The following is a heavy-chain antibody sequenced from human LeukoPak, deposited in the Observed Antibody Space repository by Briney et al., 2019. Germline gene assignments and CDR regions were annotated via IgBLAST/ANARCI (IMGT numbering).Heavy chain of an antibody. D-gene: IGHD6-13*01. Sequence: SETLSLTCIVSGGSFNNYYWNWIRQPPGKGLEWIGYIHYSGRTNYNPSLQSRVTFSVDTSKSQFSLNLSSVTAADTAVYYCALTSGTDYSSSWYYYYYMDVWGKGTTVTVSS. CDR1: GGSFNNYY. CDR3: ALTSGTDYSSSWYYYYYMDV. J-gene: IGHJ6*03. CDR2: IHYSGRT. V-gene: IGHV4-59*01.